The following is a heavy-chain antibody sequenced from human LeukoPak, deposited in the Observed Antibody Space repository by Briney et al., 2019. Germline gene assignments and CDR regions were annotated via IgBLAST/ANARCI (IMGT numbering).Heavy chain of an antibody. J-gene: IGHJ4*02. Sequence: PGGSLKLSCAASGFTFSGSAMHWVRQASGEGLEWVGRIRSKANSHATAYAASVKGRFTISRDDSKNTAYLQMNSLKTEDTAVYYCTRQTREMATMGTSWGQGTLVTVSS. D-gene: IGHD5-24*01. CDR3: TRQTREMATMGTS. V-gene: IGHV3-73*01. CDR1: GFTFSGSA. CDR2: IRSKANSHAT.